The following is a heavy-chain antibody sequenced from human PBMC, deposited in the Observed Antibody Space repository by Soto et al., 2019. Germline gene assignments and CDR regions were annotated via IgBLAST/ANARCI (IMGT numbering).Heavy chain of an antibody. D-gene: IGHD1-1*01. Sequence: GGSLRLSCAASGFTFSSYAMSGVRQAPGKRLEWVSAISGSGSNTYYADSAKGRFSISRDNSKNTLYLQLNSLRAEDTAVFYCAKEGTPVPYFDHWGQGTPVTVSS. CDR3: AKEGTPVPYFDH. V-gene: IGHV3-23*01. J-gene: IGHJ4*02. CDR1: GFTFSSYA. CDR2: ISGSGSNT.